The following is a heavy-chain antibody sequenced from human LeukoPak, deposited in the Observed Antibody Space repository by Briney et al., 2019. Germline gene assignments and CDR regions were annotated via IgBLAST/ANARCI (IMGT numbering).Heavy chain of an antibody. CDR3: VRGWPENHALFDY. Sequence: TGGSLRLSCAASGFTFSTYWMHWVRQAPGKGLVWVSRINSDGSSTSYADSVKGRFTISRDNAKDTLYLQMNSLRAEDTAVYYCVRGWPENHALFDYWGQGTLVTVSS. V-gene: IGHV3-74*01. CDR1: GFTFSTYW. D-gene: IGHD2-2*01. CDR2: INSDGSST. J-gene: IGHJ4*02.